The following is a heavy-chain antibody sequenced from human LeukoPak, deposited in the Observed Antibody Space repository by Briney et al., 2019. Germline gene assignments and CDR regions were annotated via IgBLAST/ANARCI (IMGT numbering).Heavy chain of an antibody. CDR2: IYYSGST. CDR3: ARDLEVLWFGEVSDSNFDY. CDR1: GGSISSYY. J-gene: IGHJ4*02. D-gene: IGHD3-10*01. Sequence: PSETLSLTCTVSGGSISSYYWSWIRQPPGKGLEWIGYIYYSGSTNYNPSLKSRVTISVDTSKNQFSLKLSSVTAADTAVYYCARDLEVLWFGEVSDSNFDYWGQGTLVTVSS. V-gene: IGHV4-59*01.